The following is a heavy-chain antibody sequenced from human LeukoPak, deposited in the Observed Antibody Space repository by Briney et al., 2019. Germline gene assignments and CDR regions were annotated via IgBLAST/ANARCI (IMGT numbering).Heavy chain of an antibody. J-gene: IGHJ4*02. V-gene: IGHV1-8*01. CDR1: GYTFTSYD. CDR2: MNPNSGNT. CDR3: ARVYRVLRGNRGILGY. D-gene: IGHD4-23*01. Sequence: ASVKVSCKASGYTFTSYDINWVRQATGQGVDWMGWMNPNSGNTGYAQKFQGRVTMTRNTSISTAYMELSSLRSEDTAVYYCARVYRVLRGNRGILGYWGQGTLVTVSS.